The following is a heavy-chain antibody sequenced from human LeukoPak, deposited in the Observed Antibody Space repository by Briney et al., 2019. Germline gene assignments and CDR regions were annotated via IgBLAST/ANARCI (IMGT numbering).Heavy chain of an antibody. Sequence: PSETLSLTCTVSGGSISSGGYYWSWIRQPPGKGLEWIGYIYHSGSTYYNPSLKSRVIISVDRSKNQFSLKLSSVTAADMAVYYCAAVDIVTTGLPHNWFDPWGQGTLVTVSS. CDR1: GGSISSGGYY. CDR2: IYHSGST. D-gene: IGHD5-12*01. V-gene: IGHV4-30-2*01. CDR3: AAVDIVTTGLPHNWFDP. J-gene: IGHJ5*02.